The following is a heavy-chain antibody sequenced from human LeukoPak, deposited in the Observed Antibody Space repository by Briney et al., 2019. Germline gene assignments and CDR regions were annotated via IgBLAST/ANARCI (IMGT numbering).Heavy chain of an antibody. J-gene: IGHJ4*02. Sequence: GGSLRLSCAASGFTFSSYEMNWVRQAPGKGLEWVSYISSSGSTIYYADSVKGRFTISRDNAKNSLYLQMNSLRAEDTAVYYCARNYYDSSGYYYVGSDYWGQGTLVTVSS. D-gene: IGHD3-22*01. CDR3: ARNYYDSSGYYYVGSDY. CDR2: ISSSGSTI. V-gene: IGHV3-48*03. CDR1: GFTFSSYE.